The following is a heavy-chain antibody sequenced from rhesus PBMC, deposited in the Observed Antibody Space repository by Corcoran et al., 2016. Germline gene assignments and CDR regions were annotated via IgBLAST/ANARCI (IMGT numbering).Heavy chain of an antibody. Sequence: EVRLVESGGGLVQPGGSLRLSCVASGFTFSDYSIRWVRQAQGKGPAWVGFIRKKVNGETPECAASVKGRFTISRDDSNSVASLEMNSLKTEDTAVYYCSKKSPGAGFGLDSWGQGVVVTVSS. CDR3: SKKSPGAGFGLDS. CDR2: IRKKVNGETP. CDR1: GFTFSDYS. J-gene: IGHJ6*01. V-gene: IGHV3-116*02.